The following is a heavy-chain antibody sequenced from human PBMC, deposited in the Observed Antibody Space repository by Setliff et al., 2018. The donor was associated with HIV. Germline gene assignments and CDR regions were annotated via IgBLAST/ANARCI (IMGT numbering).Heavy chain of an antibody. D-gene: IGHD1-20*01. CDR2: ISGSGIST. CDR3: AKSFNSGPTNWNIDV. J-gene: IGHJ6*03. V-gene: IGHV3-23*01. Sequence: GGSLRLSCAASGFTFSSHAMTWVRQAPGQGLEWVSIISGSGISTYYADSVKGRFTISRDNSKNTVYLQMNSLRAEDTAVYYCAKSFNSGPTNWNIDVWGTGTTVTVSS. CDR1: GFTFSSHA.